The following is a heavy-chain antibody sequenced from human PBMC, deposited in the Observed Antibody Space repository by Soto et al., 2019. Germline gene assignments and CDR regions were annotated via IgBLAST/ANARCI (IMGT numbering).Heavy chain of an antibody. V-gene: IGHV3-23*01. CDR3: ARWSYLDY. D-gene: IGHD3-3*01. J-gene: IGHJ4*02. CDR2: ISGSDGKT. CDR1: GFSFGSYA. Sequence: DVQLWESGGGLVQPGGSLRLSCAASGFSFGSYALSWVRQAPGKGLEWVSTISGSDGKTFYAGSVKGRFSISRDTSQSTLYLQMNSLRADDMAMYYCARWSYLDYWGQGTRVTVSS.